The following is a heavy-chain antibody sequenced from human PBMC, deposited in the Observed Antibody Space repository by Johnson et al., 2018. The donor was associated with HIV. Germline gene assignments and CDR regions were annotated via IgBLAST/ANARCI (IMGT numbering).Heavy chain of an antibody. Sequence: VQLVESGGALVQPGGSLRVSCAVSGITFSNAWMSWVRQAPGKGLEWVGRIKSKTDGETADYAAPVKGRVPISRDASKNTLYLQMNSLKTEDTPVYYCTTDGVGDNIVSAFDMWGQGTMVTVSS. V-gene: IGHV3-15*02. CDR3: TTDGVGDNIVSAFDM. CDR2: IKSKTDGETA. J-gene: IGHJ3*02. CDR1: GITFSNAW. D-gene: IGHD2/OR15-2a*01.